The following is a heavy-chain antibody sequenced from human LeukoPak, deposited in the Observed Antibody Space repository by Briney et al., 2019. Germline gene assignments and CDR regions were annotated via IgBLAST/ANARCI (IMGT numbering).Heavy chain of an antibody. J-gene: IGHJ4*02. Sequence: ASVKVSCKASVGTFSSYAISWVRQAPGQGLEWMGGIIPIFGTANYAQKFQGRVTITADESTSTAYMELSSLRSEDTAVYYCARERGSSGWFDYWGQGTLVTVSS. CDR3: ARERGSSGWFDY. D-gene: IGHD6-19*01. CDR1: VGTFSSYA. V-gene: IGHV1-69*13. CDR2: IIPIFGTA.